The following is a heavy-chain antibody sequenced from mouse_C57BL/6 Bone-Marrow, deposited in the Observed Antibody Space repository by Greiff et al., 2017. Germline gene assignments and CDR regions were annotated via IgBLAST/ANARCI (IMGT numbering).Heavy chain of an antibody. V-gene: IGHV1-26*01. CDR1: GYTFTDYY. CDR2: INPNNGGT. D-gene: IGHD1-1*01. CDR3: ARSSSFWFAY. Sequence: EVQLQQSGPELVKPGASVKISCKASGYTFTDYYMNWVKQSHGKSLEWIGDINPNNGGTSYNQKFKGKATLTVDKSSSTAYMELRSLTSEDAAVYYGARSSSFWFAYWGQGTLVTVSA. J-gene: IGHJ3*01.